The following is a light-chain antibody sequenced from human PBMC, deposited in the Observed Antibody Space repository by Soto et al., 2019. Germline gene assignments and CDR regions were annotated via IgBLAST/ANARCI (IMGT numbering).Light chain of an antibody. J-gene: IGLJ3*02. CDR2: MND. CDR1: SSTIVGNS. Sequence: QSVLTQPPSASGTPGQRVTISCSGGSSTIVGNSVNWSQQLPGTAPKLLIYMNDERPSGVPDRFSGSKSGTSASLAISGLQSEDEADYYCAVWEDTLNGPVFGGGTKVTVL. V-gene: IGLV1-44*01. CDR3: AVWEDTLNGPV.